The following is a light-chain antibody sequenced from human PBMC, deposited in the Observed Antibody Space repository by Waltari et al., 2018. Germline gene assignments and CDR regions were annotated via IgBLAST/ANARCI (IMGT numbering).Light chain of an antibody. CDR3: QQRIIWPPT. Sequence: DIQMTQSPSTLSASVGDRVTITCRASQDITTSLAWYQQKPGKAPKVLIYRTSNLKSGVSSRFSGSGSGTEFTLTINSLQPDDFATYYCQQRIIWPPTFGQGTRLEIK. V-gene: IGKV1-5*03. CDR1: QDITTS. CDR2: RTS. J-gene: IGKJ5*01.